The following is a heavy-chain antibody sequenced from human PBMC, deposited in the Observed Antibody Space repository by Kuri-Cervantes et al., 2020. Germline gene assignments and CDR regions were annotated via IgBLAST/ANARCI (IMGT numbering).Heavy chain of an antibody. Sequence: ASAKVACTASGYTFTSYGISWVRQAPGQGLEWMGWIRAYTGDTRYAQKLKGRVTMATDTSTITAYKVLRSLRSDDTAVYYCARDKRYFSYYYYGMDVWGQGTTVTVSS. CDR1: GYTFTSYG. J-gene: IGHJ6*02. CDR2: IRAYTGDT. V-gene: IGHV1-18*01. D-gene: IGHD3-3*01. CDR3: ARDKRYFSYYYYGMDV.